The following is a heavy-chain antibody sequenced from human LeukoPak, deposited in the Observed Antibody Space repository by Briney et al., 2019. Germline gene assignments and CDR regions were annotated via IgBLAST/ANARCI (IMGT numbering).Heavy chain of an antibody. CDR2: ISGSGGNT. D-gene: IGHD6-19*01. CDR3: AKGSSSGPGGSFDH. J-gene: IGHJ4*02. CDR1: GFTFSSYA. Sequence: PGGSLRLSCAASGFTFSSYAMSWVRQAPGKGLEWVSAISGSGGNTYYADSVKGRFTISRDNSKNTLYLQMNSLRAEDTAVHFCAKGSSSGPGGSFDHWGQGTLVTVSS. V-gene: IGHV3-23*01.